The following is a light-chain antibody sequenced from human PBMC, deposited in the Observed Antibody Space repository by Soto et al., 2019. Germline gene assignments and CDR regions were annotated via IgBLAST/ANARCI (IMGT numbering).Light chain of an antibody. V-gene: IGLV2-14*03. J-gene: IGLJ1*01. CDR1: SSDFGAYNY. Sequence: QSELTQPPSAPGSPRQSITLSCTGTSSDFGAYNYVSWYRQHTGQASKLLIYSVTNRPSGISNRFSGSKSGNTASLTISGLQAEDEADYYCSSYATGGFPYVFGTGTKVTVL. CDR2: SVT. CDR3: SSYATGGFPYV.